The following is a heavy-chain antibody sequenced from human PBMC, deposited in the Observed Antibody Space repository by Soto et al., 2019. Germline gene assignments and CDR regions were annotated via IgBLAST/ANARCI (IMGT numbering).Heavy chain of an antibody. J-gene: IGHJ4*02. Sequence: GSLRLSCAASGFTFSSYAMSWVRQAPGKGLEWVSAISGSGGSTYYADSVKGRFTISRDNSKNTLYLQMNSLRAEDTAVYYCAKDLDVVVVAALDYWGQGTLVTVSS. V-gene: IGHV3-23*01. D-gene: IGHD2-15*01. CDR1: GFTFSSYA. CDR3: AKDLDVVVVAALDY. CDR2: ISGSGGST.